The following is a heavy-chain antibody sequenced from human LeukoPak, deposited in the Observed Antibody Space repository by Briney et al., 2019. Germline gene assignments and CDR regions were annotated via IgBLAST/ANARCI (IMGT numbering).Heavy chain of an antibody. CDR2: MYYGGAT. D-gene: IGHD3-10*01. CDR1: GGSISSTSYY. Sequence: SETLSLTCTVSGGSISSTSYYWGWIRQPPGKGLEWIGSMYYGGATYYNPSLKSRVTISVDTSKNQFSLKLSSVTAADTAVYYCARPRVRGVIIRGFDYWGQGTLVTVSS. J-gene: IGHJ4*01. CDR3: ARPRVRGVIIRGFDY. V-gene: IGHV4-39*07.